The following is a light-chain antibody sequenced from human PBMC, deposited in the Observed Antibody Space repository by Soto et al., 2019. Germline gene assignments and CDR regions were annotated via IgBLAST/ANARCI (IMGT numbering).Light chain of an antibody. V-gene: IGLV1-47*01. CDR1: SSNIDSNI. Sequence: QSVLTQPPSASGTPGQRVTISCSGTSSNIDSNIVYWYQQLPATTPRLLMFRNNQRPSWVPYRFSCSKSGTSASLATSALRSEDEADYYCTVWDDSRRGRVFGGGTKLTVL. J-gene: IGLJ2*01. CDR2: RNN. CDR3: TVWDDSRRGRV.